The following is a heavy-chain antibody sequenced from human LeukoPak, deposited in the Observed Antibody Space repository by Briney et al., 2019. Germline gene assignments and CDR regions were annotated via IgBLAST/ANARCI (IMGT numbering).Heavy chain of an antibody. CDR2: IEQEGSEK. CDR3: ARRGYSYGFDY. CDR1: GFTFSGYW. D-gene: IGHD5-18*01. Sequence: PGGSLRLSCAASGFTFSGYWMSWVRQSPGKGLEWVANIEQEGSEKYYVDSVKGRFTISRDNAKNSLFLQMNSLRAEDTALYYCARRGYSYGFDYWGQGTLVTVSS. J-gene: IGHJ4*02. V-gene: IGHV3-7*01.